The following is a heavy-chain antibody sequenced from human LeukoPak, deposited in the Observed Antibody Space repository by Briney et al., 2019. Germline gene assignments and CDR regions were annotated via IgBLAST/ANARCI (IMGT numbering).Heavy chain of an antibody. CDR2: IYYSGST. V-gene: IGHV4-39*01. CDR3: ARLIRYYYGSGSYNNWFDP. CDR1: GGSISSSSYY. Sequence: PSETLSLTCTVSGGSISSSSYYWGWIRQPPGKGLEWIGSIYYSGSTYYNPSLKSRVTISVDTSKNQFSLKLGSVTAADTAVYYCARLIRYYYGSGSYNNWFDPWGQGTLVTVSS. J-gene: IGHJ5*02. D-gene: IGHD3-10*01.